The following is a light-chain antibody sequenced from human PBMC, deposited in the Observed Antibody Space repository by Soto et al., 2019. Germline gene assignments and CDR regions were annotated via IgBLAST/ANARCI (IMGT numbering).Light chain of an antibody. CDR2: GNS. V-gene: IGLV1-40*01. CDR1: SSNIGAGYD. J-gene: IGLJ2*01. Sequence: QSVLTQPPSVSGAPGQRVTISCSGSSSNIGAGYDVKWYQQLPGAAPKLLIVGNSNRPSGLPDRFSGSRSGTSASLAITGLRAEDEADYFFQSYDITLSVSVIFGGGTKLTVL. CDR3: QSYDITLSVSVI.